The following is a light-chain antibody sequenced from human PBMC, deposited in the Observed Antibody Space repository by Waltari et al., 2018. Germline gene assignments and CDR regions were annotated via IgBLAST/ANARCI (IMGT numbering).Light chain of an antibody. CDR3: QQYNSFST. Sequence: DIQMTQSPSTVSASVGDRVTITCRASQSVLSWLAWYQQKPGKAPKLLIYKASSLERGVPSRFSGSGSGTEFTLTISSLQPDDSATYYCQQYNSFSTFGQGTKVEIK. CDR1: QSVLSW. CDR2: KAS. J-gene: IGKJ1*01. V-gene: IGKV1-5*03.